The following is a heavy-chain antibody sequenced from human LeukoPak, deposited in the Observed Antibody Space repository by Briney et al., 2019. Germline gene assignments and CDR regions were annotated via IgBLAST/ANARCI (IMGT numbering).Heavy chain of an antibody. V-gene: IGHV4-38-2*01. J-gene: IGHJ4*02. D-gene: IGHD4-17*01. CDR3: ATLLSDYGAHYFDS. CDR1: DSSISSGYF. CDR2: LYHSGST. Sequence: SETLSLTCAVSDSSISSGYFWGWIRQPPGKGLEWIGTLYHSGSTYYNPSLKSRVAISLDTSKTQFSLKLGSVTAADTALYYCATLLSDYGAHYFDSWGQGVLVTVSS.